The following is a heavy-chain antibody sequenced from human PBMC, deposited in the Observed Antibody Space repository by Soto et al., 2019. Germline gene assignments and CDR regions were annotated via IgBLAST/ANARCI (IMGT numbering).Heavy chain of an antibody. Sequence: PGESLKISCKGSGYSFTSYWIGWVRQMPGKGLEWMGIIYPGDSDTRYSPSFQGQVTISADKSISTAYLQWSSLKASDTAMYYCARLVPFYGLEYYYGMDVWGQETTVTVSS. CDR3: ARLVPFYGLEYYYGMDV. V-gene: IGHV5-51*01. J-gene: IGHJ6*02. CDR1: GYSFTSYW. D-gene: IGHD4-17*01. CDR2: IYPGDSDT.